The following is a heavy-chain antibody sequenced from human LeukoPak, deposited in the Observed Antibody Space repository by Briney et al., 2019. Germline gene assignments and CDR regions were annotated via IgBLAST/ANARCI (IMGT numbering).Heavy chain of an antibody. CDR1: GVTFSSYW. V-gene: IGHV3-7*01. D-gene: IGHD6-19*01. J-gene: IGHJ4*02. CDR3: ARDQQWLDY. Sequence: GGSLRLSCAATGVTFSSYWMSLVRQAPGKGLEWVANIKQDGSEKYYVDSVKGRFTISRDNAKNSLYLQMNSLRAEDTAVYYCARDQQWLDYWGQGTLVTVSS. CDR2: IKQDGSEK.